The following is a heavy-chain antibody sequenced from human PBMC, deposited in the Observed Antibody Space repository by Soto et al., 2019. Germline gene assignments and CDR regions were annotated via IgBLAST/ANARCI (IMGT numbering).Heavy chain of an antibody. J-gene: IGHJ3*02. CDR2: FHYSGST. V-gene: IGHV4-59*01. CDR3: AKNLYGYYVNPDI. D-gene: IGHD3-3*01. CDR1: GGSIGNYY. Sequence: PSETLSLPCTVSGGSIGNYYWSWIRHPPGKGLEWIGYFHYSGSTWYNPSLKSRVTISVDKSRNQFSLKLSSVTAADTAVYFCAKNLYGYYVNPDIWGQGTMVTVSS.